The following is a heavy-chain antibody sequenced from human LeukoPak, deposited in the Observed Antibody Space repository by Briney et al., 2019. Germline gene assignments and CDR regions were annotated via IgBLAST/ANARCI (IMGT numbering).Heavy chain of an antibody. CDR2: IYYSGTT. D-gene: IGHD2-2*01. CDR1: GGSISSVSYY. CDR3: ARLYCSRTSCYLDY. V-gene: IGHV4-39*01. J-gene: IGHJ4*02. Sequence: SETLSLTCTVSGGSISSVSYYWGWIRQPPGKGLEWIGNIYYSGTTYYNPSLKSRVTISVDTSKNQFSLKLSSVTAADTAVYFCARLYCSRTSCYLDYWGQGTLVTVSS.